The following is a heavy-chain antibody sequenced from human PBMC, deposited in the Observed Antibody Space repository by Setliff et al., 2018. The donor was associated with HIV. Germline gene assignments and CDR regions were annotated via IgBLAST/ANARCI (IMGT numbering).Heavy chain of an antibody. J-gene: IGHJ4*02. CDR1: GFNLSPYT. CDR2: ISANSIHV. D-gene: IGHD3-16*02. Sequence: PGGSLRLSCAASGFNLSPYTLTWVRQVPGKGLEWVSSISANSIHVYYADSLKGRFTISRDNARNSLYLQMNSLRSEDTAVYYCARAYYDSVWGSHRYRFYYFDYWGQGSLVTVSS. V-gene: IGHV3-21*04. CDR3: ARAYYDSVWGSHRYRFYYFDY.